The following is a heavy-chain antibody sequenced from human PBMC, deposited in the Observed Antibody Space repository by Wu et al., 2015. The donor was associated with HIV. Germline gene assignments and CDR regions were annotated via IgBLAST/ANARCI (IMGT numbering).Heavy chain of an antibody. CDR1: GYTFTNYY. D-gene: IGHD3-22*01. Sequence: QELLVQSGAEVKKPGASVNFSCKASGYTFTNYYIHWVRQAPGQGLEWMGIINPSGGSATYAQNFQAKVTMTSDTSTTTVYMELRSLRSDDTAVYYCARDRYYYPTSGPYYFDSWGQGTLVTVSS. J-gene: IGHJ4*02. CDR3: ARDRYYYPTSGPYYFDS. V-gene: IGHV1-46*01. CDR2: INPSGGSA.